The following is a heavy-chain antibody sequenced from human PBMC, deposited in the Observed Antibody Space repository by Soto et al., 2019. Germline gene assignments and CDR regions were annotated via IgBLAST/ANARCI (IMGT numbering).Heavy chain of an antibody. J-gene: IGHJ4*02. CDR1: GDSITGSY. CDR2: IYHSGTT. D-gene: IGHD1-26*01. V-gene: IGHV4-59*01. Sequence: QVQLRESGPGLVKPSETLSLTCTVSGDSITGSYWSWIRQPPGKTLEWIGYIYHSGTTTYNPSLKSRVSISVDTSKNQFSLRLTSVIAADTAVYYCVRDMPYGAGSLAGCDYWGQGTLVTVSS. CDR3: VRDMPYGAGSLAGCDY.